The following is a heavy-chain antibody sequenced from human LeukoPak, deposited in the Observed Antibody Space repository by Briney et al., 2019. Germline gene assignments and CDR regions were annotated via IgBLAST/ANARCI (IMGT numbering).Heavy chain of an antibody. D-gene: IGHD5-12*01. CDR2: IYPGGSDT. CDR1: GYTFTRYW. CDR3: ARLFSGFDPKLKNFYYPGMDV. Sequence: GESLKISCKGSGYTFTRYWIAWVRQMPGKGLEWMGIIYPGGSDTRYSPSFQGQVSMSPDKSISTAYLQWRSLKASDTAIYYCARLFSGFDPKLKNFYYPGMDVWGQGSTVTVSS. J-gene: IGHJ6*02. V-gene: IGHV5-51*01.